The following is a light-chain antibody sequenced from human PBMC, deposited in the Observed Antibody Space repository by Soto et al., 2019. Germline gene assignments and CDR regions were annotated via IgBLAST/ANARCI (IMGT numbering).Light chain of an antibody. J-gene: IGLJ1*01. CDR1: NSNIGAGYD. CDR3: QSYDSSLSAYV. V-gene: IGLV1-40*01. CDR2: ADT. Sequence: QSVLTQPPSVSGAPGQRVTISCTGSNSNIGAGYDVHWYQQVPGTAPKLLIYADTNRPSGVPDRFSGSKSGTSASLAITGLQADDEAHYYCQSYDSSLSAYVFATGTKLTLL.